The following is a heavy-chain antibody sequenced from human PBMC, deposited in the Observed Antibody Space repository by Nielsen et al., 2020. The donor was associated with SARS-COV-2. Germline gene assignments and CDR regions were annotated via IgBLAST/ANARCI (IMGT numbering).Heavy chain of an antibody. CDR3: ARDPGYCSGGSCYGSRYYFDY. D-gene: IGHD2-15*01. J-gene: IGHJ4*02. V-gene: IGHV3-48*04. Sequence: WIRQPPGKGLEWVSYISSSSSTIYYADSVKGRFTISRDNAKNSLYLQMNSLRAEDTAVYYCARDPGYCSGGSCYGSRYYFDYWGQGTLVTVSS. CDR2: ISSSSSTI.